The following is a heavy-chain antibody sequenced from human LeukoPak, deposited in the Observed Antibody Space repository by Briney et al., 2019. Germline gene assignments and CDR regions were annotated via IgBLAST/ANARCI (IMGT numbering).Heavy chain of an antibody. Sequence: SETLSLTCTVSGGSISSSSYYWGWIRQPPGKGLEWIGSIYYSGSTYYNPSLKSRVTISVGTSKNQFSLKLSSVTAADTAVYYCARSYGSGSSAGYWGQGTLVTVSS. CDR2: IYYSGST. CDR3: ARSYGSGSSAGY. J-gene: IGHJ4*02. V-gene: IGHV4-39*01. D-gene: IGHD3-10*01. CDR1: GGSISSSSYY.